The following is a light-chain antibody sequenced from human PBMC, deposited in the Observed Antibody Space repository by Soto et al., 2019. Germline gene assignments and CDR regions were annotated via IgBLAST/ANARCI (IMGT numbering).Light chain of an antibody. CDR3: NSYTSASTYV. Sequence: QSALIQPPSASGTPGQRVTIFCTGTSSDIGIYNFVSWYQQHPGKAPKLMIYNVYSRPSGVSSRFSGSKSGNTASLTISWLQAEDEADYYCNSYTSASTYVFGTGTQLTVL. CDR1: SSDIGIYNF. J-gene: IGLJ1*01. V-gene: IGLV2-14*03. CDR2: NVY.